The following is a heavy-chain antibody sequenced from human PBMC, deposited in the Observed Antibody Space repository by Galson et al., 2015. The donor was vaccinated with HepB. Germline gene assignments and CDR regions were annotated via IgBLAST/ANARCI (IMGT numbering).Heavy chain of an antibody. CDR2: LSGSADTT. D-gene: IGHD3-10*01. V-gene: IGHV3-23*01. CDR3: ARDGSGSYYNEMENAFDI. Sequence: SLRLSCAASGFIFSDYAMTWVRQAPGKGLEWVSGLSGSADTTNYADSVKGRFTISRDNSKNTLYLQMNSLRAEDTAVYYCARDGSGSYYNEMENAFDIWGQGTMVTVSS. J-gene: IGHJ3*02. CDR1: GFIFSDYA.